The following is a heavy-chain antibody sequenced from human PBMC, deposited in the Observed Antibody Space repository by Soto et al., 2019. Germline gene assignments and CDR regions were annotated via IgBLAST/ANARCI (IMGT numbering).Heavy chain of an antibody. V-gene: IGHV3-53*02. CDR3: ARAGVTPHFFDY. J-gene: IGHJ4*02. Sequence: EVQLVETGGGLIQPGGSLRLSCAASGFRVRTNYMSWVRQAPGKGLEWVSVFESGGSIYYADSVKGRFIISRDYAKNTVYLQMNSLRADDTAVYYCARAGVTPHFFDYWGQGTLVTVSS. CDR1: GFRVRTNY. D-gene: IGHD2-21*02. CDR2: FESGGSI.